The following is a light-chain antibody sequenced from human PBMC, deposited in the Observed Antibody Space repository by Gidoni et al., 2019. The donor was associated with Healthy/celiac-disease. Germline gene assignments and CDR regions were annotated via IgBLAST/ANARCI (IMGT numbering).Light chain of an antibody. CDR1: KLGDKY. V-gene: IGLV3-1*01. J-gene: IGLJ2*01. Sequence: SYELTQPPSVSVSHGQTASITCSGDKLGDKYACWYQQKPGQSPVLVIYQDSKRPSGIPERFSGSNSGNTATLTISGTQAMDEADYYCQAWDSSVVFGGGTKLTVL. CDR2: QDS. CDR3: QAWDSSVV.